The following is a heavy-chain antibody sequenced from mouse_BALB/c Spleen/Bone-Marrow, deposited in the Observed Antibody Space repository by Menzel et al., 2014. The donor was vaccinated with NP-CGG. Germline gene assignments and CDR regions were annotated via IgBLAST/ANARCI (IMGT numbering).Heavy chain of an antibody. CDR3: ARDYYGRGWYFDV. J-gene: IGHJ1*01. Sequence: QVQLKQSGAELVMPGASVKMSCKASGYTFTVYWMHWVKQRPGQGLEWIGAIDTSDSYTSYNQKFKGKATLTVDESSSTAYMQLSSLTSEDSAVYYCARDYYGRGWYFDVWGAGTTVTVSS. CDR1: GYTFTVYW. D-gene: IGHD1-1*01. V-gene: IGHV1-69*01. CDR2: IDTSDSYT.